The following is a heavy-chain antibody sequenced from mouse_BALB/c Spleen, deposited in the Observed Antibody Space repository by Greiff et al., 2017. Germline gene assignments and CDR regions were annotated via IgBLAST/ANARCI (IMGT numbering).Heavy chain of an antibody. J-gene: IGHJ3*01. Sequence: QQSCKASGYTFTSYWMHWVKQRPGQGLEWIGEIDPSDSYTNYNQKFKGKATLTVDKSSSTAYMQLSSLTSEDSAVYYCARRDSSGSWFAYWGQGTLVTVSA. CDR2: IDPSDSYT. CDR1: GYTFTSYW. CDR3: ARRDSSGSWFAY. D-gene: IGHD3-2*01. V-gene: IGHV1-69*02.